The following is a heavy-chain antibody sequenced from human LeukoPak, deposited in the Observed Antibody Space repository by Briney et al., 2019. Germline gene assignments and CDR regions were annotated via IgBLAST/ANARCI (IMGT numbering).Heavy chain of an antibody. CDR1: GFTFSSYG. J-gene: IGHJ4*02. V-gene: IGHV3-23*01. Sequence: GGSLRLSCAASGFTFSSYGMSWVRQAPGKGLEWVSAISGSGGSTYYADSVKDRFTISRDISKNTLYLQINSLTAADTALYYCAKDNPVVAHWGQGTLVTVSS. D-gene: IGHD2-21*01. CDR3: AKDNPVVAH. CDR2: ISGSGGST.